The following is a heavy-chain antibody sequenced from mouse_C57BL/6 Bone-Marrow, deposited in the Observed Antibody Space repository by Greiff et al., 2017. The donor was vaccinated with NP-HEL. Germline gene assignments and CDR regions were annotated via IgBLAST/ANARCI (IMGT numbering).Heavy chain of an antibody. J-gene: IGHJ4*01. D-gene: IGHD1-1*01. Sequence: QVQLQQSGAELVRPGSSVKLSCKASGYTFTSYWMHWVKQRPIQGLEWIGNIDPSDSETHYNQKFKDKATLTVDKSSSTAYMQLSSLTSEDSAVYYCARREYYGSTLRDAMDYWGQGTSVTVSS. CDR1: GYTFTSYW. V-gene: IGHV1-52*01. CDR2: IDPSDSET. CDR3: ARREYYGSTLRDAMDY.